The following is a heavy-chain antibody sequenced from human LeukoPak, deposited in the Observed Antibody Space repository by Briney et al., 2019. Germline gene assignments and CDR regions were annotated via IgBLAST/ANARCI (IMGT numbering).Heavy chain of an antibody. CDR3: ARDGGYCSSGTVCYSRAEYYYYGMDV. Sequence: ASVKVSCKASGYTLTSYDINWVRQATGQGLEWMGWMNPNSGNTGYAQKFQGRVTMTRNTSISTAYMELSSLRSEDTAVYYCARDGGYCSSGTVCYSRAEYYYYGMDVWGQGTTVTVSS. CDR1: GYTLTSYD. J-gene: IGHJ6*02. CDR2: MNPNSGNT. D-gene: IGHD2-2*01. V-gene: IGHV1-8*01.